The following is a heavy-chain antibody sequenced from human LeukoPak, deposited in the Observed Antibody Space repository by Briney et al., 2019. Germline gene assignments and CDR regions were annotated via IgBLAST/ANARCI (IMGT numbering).Heavy chain of an antibody. CDR1: GGTFSSYA. Sequence: SVKVSCKASGGTFSSYAISWVRQAPGQGLEWMGGIIPIFGTANYAQKFQGRVTITTDESTSTAYMELSSLRSEDTAVYYCASSPLSYYGSGSYYNVVDCWGQGTLVTVSS. V-gene: IGHV1-69*05. CDR3: ASSPLSYYGSGSYYNVVDC. CDR2: IIPIFGTA. D-gene: IGHD3-10*01. J-gene: IGHJ4*02.